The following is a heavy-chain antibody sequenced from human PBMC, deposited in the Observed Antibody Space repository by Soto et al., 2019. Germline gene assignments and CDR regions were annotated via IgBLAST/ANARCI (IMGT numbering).Heavy chain of an antibody. CDR1: GYTFTSYD. V-gene: IGHV1-8*01. CDR2: MNPNSGNT. J-gene: IGHJ3*02. CDR3: ARITRSVDIVAKIDPDAFDI. Sequence: ASVKVSCKASGYTFTSYDINWVRQATGQGLEWMGWMNPNSGNTGYAQKFQGRVTMTRNTSISTAYMELSSLRSEDTAVYYCARITRSVDIVAKIDPDAFDICGQLTMVPVS. D-gene: IGHD5-12*01.